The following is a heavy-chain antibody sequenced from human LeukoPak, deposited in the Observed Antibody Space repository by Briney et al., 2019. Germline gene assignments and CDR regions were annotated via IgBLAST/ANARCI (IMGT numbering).Heavy chain of an antibody. CDR1: GGSISSCY. D-gene: IGHD3-10*01. CDR3: ARDEGSGRSDWFDP. Sequence: SETLSLTCTVSGGSISSCYWSWIRQPAGKGLEWIGRIYTSGSTNYNPSLKSRVTMSVDTSKNQFSLKLSSVTAADTAVYYCARDEGSGRSDWFDPWGQGTLVTVSS. V-gene: IGHV4-4*07. CDR2: IYTSGST. J-gene: IGHJ5*02.